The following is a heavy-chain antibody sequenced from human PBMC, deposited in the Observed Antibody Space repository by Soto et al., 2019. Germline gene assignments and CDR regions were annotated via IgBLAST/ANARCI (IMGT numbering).Heavy chain of an antibody. CDR2: ISYDGSNK. CDR3: ARVGSTPPRTDYSNYSNPNANYYYYGMDV. D-gene: IGHD4-4*01. J-gene: IGHJ6*02. V-gene: IGHV3-30-3*01. Sequence: PGGSLRLSCAASGFTFSSYARHWVRQAPGKGLEWVAVISYDGSNKYYADSVKGRFTISRDNSKNTLYLQMNSLRAEDTAVYYCARVGSTPPRTDYSNYSNPNANYYYYGMDVWGQGTTVTVSS. CDR1: GFTFSSYA.